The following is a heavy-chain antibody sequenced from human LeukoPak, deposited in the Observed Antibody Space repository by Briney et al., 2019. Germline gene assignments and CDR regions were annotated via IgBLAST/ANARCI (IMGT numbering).Heavy chain of an antibody. Sequence: GGSLRLSCAASGFTFSSYEMNWVRQAPGKGLEWVSYISSSGSTIYYADSVKGRFTISRDNAKNSLYLQMNSLRAEDTAVYYCARVGYSYGLDYWGQGTLVTVSS. J-gene: IGHJ4*02. D-gene: IGHD5-18*01. CDR2: ISSSGSTI. CDR1: GFTFSSYE. CDR3: ARVGYSYGLDY. V-gene: IGHV3-48*03.